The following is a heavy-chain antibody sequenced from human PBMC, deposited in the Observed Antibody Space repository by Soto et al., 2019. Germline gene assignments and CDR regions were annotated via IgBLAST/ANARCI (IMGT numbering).Heavy chain of an antibody. J-gene: IGHJ6*02. CDR1: GFTFSNYE. D-gene: IGHD6-19*01. V-gene: IGHV3-23*01. Sequence: GGSLRLSCAASGFTFSNYEMNWVRQAPGKGLEWVSAISGSGGSTYYADSVKGRFTISRDNSKNTLYLQMNSLRAEDTAVYNCAKPVAGTSYYYYYGMDVWGQGTTVTVSS. CDR2: ISGSGGST. CDR3: AKPVAGTSYYYYYGMDV.